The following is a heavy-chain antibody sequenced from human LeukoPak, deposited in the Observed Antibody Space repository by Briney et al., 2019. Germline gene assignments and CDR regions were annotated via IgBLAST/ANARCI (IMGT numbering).Heavy chain of an antibody. CDR2: IYYSGST. D-gene: IGHD5-18*01. CDR1: GGSISSSSYY. V-gene: IGHV4-39*01. CDR3: ARPDRGYSYGPPFXY. J-gene: IGHJ4*02. Sequence: SETLSLTCTVSGGSISSSSYYWGWIRQPPGKGLEWIGSIYYSGSTYYNPSLKSRVTISVDTSKNQFSLKLSSVTAADTAVYYCARPDRGYSYGPPFXYWGQGTLVTV.